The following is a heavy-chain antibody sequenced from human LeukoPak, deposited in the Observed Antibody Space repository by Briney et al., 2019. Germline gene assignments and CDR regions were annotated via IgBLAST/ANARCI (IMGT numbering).Heavy chain of an antibody. CDR1: GYTFTSYY. CDR3: ARVTMVRDGLDY. Sequence: ASVKVSCKASGYTFTSYYMYWVRQAPGQGLEWMGIINPSGGSTSYARKFQGRVTMTRDTSTSTVYMELSSLRSEDTAVYYCARVTMVRDGLDYWGQGTLVTVSS. J-gene: IGHJ4*02. CDR2: INPSGGST. V-gene: IGHV1-46*01. D-gene: IGHD3-10*01.